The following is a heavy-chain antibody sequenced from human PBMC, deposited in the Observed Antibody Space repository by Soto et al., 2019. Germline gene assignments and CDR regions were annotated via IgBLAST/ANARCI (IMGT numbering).Heavy chain of an antibody. Sequence: PGESLKISCKGSGYSFASYWIGWVRQMPGKGLEWVGIIYPGDSDTRYSPSFQGQVTISADKSISTAYLQWSSLKASDTAMYYCARQGSEVVAATTGGYYYYMDVWGKGTTVTVSS. CDR3: ARQGSEVVAATTGGYYYYMDV. V-gene: IGHV5-51*01. CDR1: GYSFASYW. J-gene: IGHJ6*03. D-gene: IGHD2-15*01. CDR2: IYPGDSDT.